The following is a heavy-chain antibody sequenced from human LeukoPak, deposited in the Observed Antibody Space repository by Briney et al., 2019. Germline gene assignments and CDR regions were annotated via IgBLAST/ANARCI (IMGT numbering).Heavy chain of an antibody. Sequence: GGSLRLSCAASGFTFSSYGMHWVRQAPGKGLEWVAVIWYDGSNKYYADSVKGRFTISRDNSKNTLYLQMNSLRAEDTAVYYCAKDRRYCSSTSCYLDYWGQGTLVTVSS. J-gene: IGHJ4*02. CDR3: AKDRRYCSSTSCYLDY. D-gene: IGHD2-2*01. CDR2: IWYDGSNK. CDR1: GFTFSSYG. V-gene: IGHV3-30*02.